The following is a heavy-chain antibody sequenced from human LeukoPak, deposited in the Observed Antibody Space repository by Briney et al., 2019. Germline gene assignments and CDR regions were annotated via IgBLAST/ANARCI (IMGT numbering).Heavy chain of an antibody. V-gene: IGHV4-59*01. D-gene: IGHD2/OR15-2a*01. J-gene: IGHJ4*02. CDR2: IYYSGST. CDR3: ARSVSPTFSDEGGFDY. Sequence: PSETLSLTCTVSGGSISSYYWSWIRQPPGKGLEWIGYIYYSGSTNYNPSLKSRVTLSVDTSKNQFSLKLSSVTAADTAVYYCARSVSPTFSDEGGFDYWGQGTLVTVSS. CDR1: GGSISSYY.